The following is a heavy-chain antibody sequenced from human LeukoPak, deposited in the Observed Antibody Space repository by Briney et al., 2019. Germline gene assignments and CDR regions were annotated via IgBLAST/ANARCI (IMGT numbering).Heavy chain of an antibody. Sequence: GASVKVSCKTSGYRFTAYPLHWVRQAPGQGLEWLGWMNPHSGETNNAQKFQGRVTMTRDTSISVAYMQLSSLRSDDTAVYYCAKWMDAEAFQNWGQSTLVTVSS. CDR1: GYRFTAYP. CDR3: AKWMDAEAFQN. D-gene: IGHD2-2*03. CDR2: MNPHSGET. V-gene: IGHV1-2*02. J-gene: IGHJ1*01.